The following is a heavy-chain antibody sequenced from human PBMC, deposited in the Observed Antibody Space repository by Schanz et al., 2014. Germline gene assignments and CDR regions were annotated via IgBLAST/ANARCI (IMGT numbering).Heavy chain of an antibody. CDR2: INGYNGHT. CDR1: GGTFSSYT. V-gene: IGHV1-18*01. D-gene: IGHD4-17*01. J-gene: IGHJ4*02. Sequence: QVQLVQSGAEVKKPGSSVKVSCKASGGTFSSYTISWVRQAPGQGLEWMGWINGYNGHTLYAQKFQGRVTMTTDTATNTAYMELRSLRLDDTAVYYCARATTAWPFDLWGQGTLVIVSS. CDR3: ARATTAWPFDL.